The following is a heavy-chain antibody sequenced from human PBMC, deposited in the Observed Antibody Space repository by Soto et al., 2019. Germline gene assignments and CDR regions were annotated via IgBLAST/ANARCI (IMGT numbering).Heavy chain of an antibody. CDR2: IYHSGST. CDR3: ARDQLEGNWFDP. CDR1: GGSISSGGYS. V-gene: IGHV4-30-2*01. D-gene: IGHD1-1*01. Sequence: PSETLSLTCAVSGGSISSGGYSWNWIRQPPGKGLEWIGYIYHSGSTYYNTSLKSRVTISVDKSKNQFSLKLTSVNAADTAVYYCARDQLEGNWFDPWGQGTLVTVSS. J-gene: IGHJ5*02.